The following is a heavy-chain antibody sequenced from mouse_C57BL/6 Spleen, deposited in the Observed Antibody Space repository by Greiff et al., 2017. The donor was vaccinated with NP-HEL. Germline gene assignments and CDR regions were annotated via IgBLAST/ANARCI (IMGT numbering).Heavy chain of an antibody. CDR2: ISSGGDYI. V-gene: IGHV5-9-1*02. D-gene: IGHD2-3*01. J-gene: IGHJ1*03. Sequence: EVQVVESGEGLVKPGGSLKLSCAASGFTFSSYAMSWVRQTPEKRLEWVAYISSGGDYIYYADTVKGRFTISRDNARNTLYLQMSSLKSEDTAMYYCTRDPSDGYYWYFDVWGTGTTVTVSS. CDR3: TRDPSDGYYWYFDV. CDR1: GFTFSSYA.